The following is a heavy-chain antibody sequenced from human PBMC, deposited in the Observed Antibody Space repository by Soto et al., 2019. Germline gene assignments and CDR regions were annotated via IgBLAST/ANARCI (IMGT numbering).Heavy chain of an antibody. J-gene: IGHJ1*01. Sequence: SETLSLTCRVSGAYISDFSWSWIRQPAGKGLEWIGRITINGNTQKNPSFKSRVTMSIDTSRIHFSLNLQYATAADTALDYCGTKTGENWTYEGHWGPGTLVPVCS. CDR3: GTKTGENWTYEGH. D-gene: IGHD1-7*01. V-gene: IGHV4-4*07. CDR1: GAYISDFS. CDR2: ITINGNT.